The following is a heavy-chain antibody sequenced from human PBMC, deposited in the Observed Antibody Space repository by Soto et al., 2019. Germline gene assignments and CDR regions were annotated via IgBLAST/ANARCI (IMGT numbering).Heavy chain of an antibody. CDR1: GGSISSSSYY. V-gene: IGHV4-39*01. D-gene: IGHD6-13*01. Sequence: PSETLSLTCTVSGGSISSSSYYWSWIRQPPGKGLEWIGSIYYSGSTYYNPSLKSRVTISVDTSKNQFSLKLSSVTAADTAVYYCASDVTYSSSLLGFDPWGQGTLVTVSS. J-gene: IGHJ5*02. CDR3: ASDVTYSSSLLGFDP. CDR2: IYYSGST.